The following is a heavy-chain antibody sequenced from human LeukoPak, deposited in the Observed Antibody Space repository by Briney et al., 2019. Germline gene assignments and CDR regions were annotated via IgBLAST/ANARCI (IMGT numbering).Heavy chain of an antibody. D-gene: IGHD4-11*01. Sequence: PGGSLRLSCAASGFTFDDYAMHWVRQPPGKXXEWVSXISGDGGSTYYAESVKGSFTISRDNSKNSLYLQMNSLRAEDTALYYCAKDYNFDFSNSYFDYWGQGTLVTVSS. V-gene: IGHV3-43*02. CDR1: GFTFDDYA. CDR3: AKDYNFDFSNSYFDY. CDR2: ISGDGGST. J-gene: IGHJ4*02.